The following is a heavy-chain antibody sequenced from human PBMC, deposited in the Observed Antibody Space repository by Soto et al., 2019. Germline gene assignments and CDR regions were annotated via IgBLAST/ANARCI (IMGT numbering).Heavy chain of an antibody. D-gene: IGHD1-26*01. CDR3: AKANGGTLGGLRRYGMDV. Sequence: GGSLRLSCAASGFTFRSYSMTWVRQAPGKGLEWVSVISGSDNTILYADSVKGRFTISRDNSKNTVFLQMDGLRVEDTALYYCAKANGGTLGGLRRYGMDVWGQGTTVTVSS. J-gene: IGHJ6*02. V-gene: IGHV3-23*01. CDR2: ISGSDNTI. CDR1: GFTFRSYS.